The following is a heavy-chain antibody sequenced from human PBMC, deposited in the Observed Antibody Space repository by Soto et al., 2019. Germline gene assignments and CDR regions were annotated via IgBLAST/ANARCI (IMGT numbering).Heavy chain of an antibody. V-gene: IGHV5-51*01. CDR1: GYNFTSYR. D-gene: IGHD3-22*01. Sequence: PGESLKISCKGSGYNFTSYRIGWVRQMTGKGLEWMGIIYPGDSDTRYSPSFQGQVTISADKSISTAYLQWSSLKASDTAMYYCARLRDESSSDYYYGMDVWGQGTTVTVSS. CDR3: ARLRDESSSDYYYGMDV. J-gene: IGHJ6*02. CDR2: IYPGDSDT.